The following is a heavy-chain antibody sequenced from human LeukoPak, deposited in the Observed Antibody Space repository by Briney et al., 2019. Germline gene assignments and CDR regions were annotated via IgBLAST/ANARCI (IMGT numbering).Heavy chain of an antibody. Sequence: ASVKVSCKASGYTFTNYGLSWVRQAPGQGLEWMGWINTNTGNPKSAQGFTERFVFSLDASVSTAYLQISSLKAADTAVYYCARSYGAFEGATYYYYGMDAWGQGTTVTVSS. V-gene: IGHV7-4-1*02. CDR2: INTNTGNP. CDR1: GYTFTNYG. D-gene: IGHD3-10*01. CDR3: ARSYGAFEGATYYYYGMDA. J-gene: IGHJ6*02.